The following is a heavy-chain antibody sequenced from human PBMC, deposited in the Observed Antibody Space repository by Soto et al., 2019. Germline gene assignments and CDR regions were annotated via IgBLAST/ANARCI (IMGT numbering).Heavy chain of an antibody. CDR3: AIDSTPRGFGWFFDR. D-gene: IGHD3-9*01. CDR2: IIPMFHTP. J-gene: IGHJ2*01. Sequence: QVQVVQSGAEVKKPGSAVKVSCKTSGGSFTSYAITWVRQAPGQGLEWMGGIIPMFHTPNYAPKFQDRVTITADKSTTKAYMELRNVTSDDSALYIWAIDSTPRGFGWFFDRWGRGTLVTVSS. CDR1: GGSFTSYA. V-gene: IGHV1-69*06.